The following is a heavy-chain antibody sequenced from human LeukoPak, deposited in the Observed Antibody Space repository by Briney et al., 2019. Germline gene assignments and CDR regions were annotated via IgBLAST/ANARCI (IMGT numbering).Heavy chain of an antibody. D-gene: IGHD2-21*02. CDR1: GGSLSSYY. V-gene: IGHV4-59*01. CDR2: IYYSGST. Sequence: SETLSLTCTVSGGSLSSYYWSWVRQPPGKGLEWIGYIYYSGSTNYNPSLKSRVPISVDTSKNQFSLKLSSVTAADTAVYYCARTRLVVTAISGFDYWGQGTLVTVSS. CDR3: ARTRLVVTAISGFDY. J-gene: IGHJ4*02.